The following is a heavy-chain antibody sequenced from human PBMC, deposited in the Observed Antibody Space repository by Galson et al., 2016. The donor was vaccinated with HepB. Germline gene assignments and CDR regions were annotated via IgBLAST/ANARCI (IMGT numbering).Heavy chain of an antibody. CDR1: GLSFRNYA. CDR2: IWYDGSNK. D-gene: IGHD2-2*03. Sequence: SLRLSCAASGLSFRNYAMHWVRQAPGKGLEWVAVIWYDGSNKNSADSVKGRFTISRDNSKNTLYLQMNSLRIEDTAVYYCARVGVDMLAEPAADHYYYGMDVWGQGTTVTVFS. J-gene: IGHJ6*02. CDR3: ARVGVDMLAEPAADHYYYGMDV. V-gene: IGHV3-33*01.